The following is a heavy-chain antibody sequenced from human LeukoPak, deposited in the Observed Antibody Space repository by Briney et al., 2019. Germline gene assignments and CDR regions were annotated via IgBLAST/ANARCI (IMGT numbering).Heavy chain of an antibody. D-gene: IGHD2-15*01. J-gene: IGHJ4*02. CDR2: ISSSSTTI. V-gene: IGHV3-48*01. CDR3: ARVHGGYPFDY. Sequence: GGSLRLSCAASTFTFSSYSMNWDRQAQGKGLEWVSYISSSSTTIYYADSVKGPFTISRDNAKNSLYLQMNSLRAEDTAVYYCARVHGGYPFDYWGQGTLVTVSS. CDR1: TFTFSSYS.